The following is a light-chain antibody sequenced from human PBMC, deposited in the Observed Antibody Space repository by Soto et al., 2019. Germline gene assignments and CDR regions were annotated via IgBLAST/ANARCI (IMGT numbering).Light chain of an antibody. Sequence: QSVLTQPPSVSGALGQRVTISCTEITSNIGAGYDVHWYQLLPGRAPKLLIYGNTNRPSGVPDRFSGSKSATSASLAITGPQAEDEAIYYCQSYDNTLSGPIYVFGTGTKVTVL. V-gene: IGLV1-40*01. J-gene: IGLJ1*01. CDR2: GNT. CDR1: TSNIGAGYD. CDR3: QSYDNTLSGPIYV.